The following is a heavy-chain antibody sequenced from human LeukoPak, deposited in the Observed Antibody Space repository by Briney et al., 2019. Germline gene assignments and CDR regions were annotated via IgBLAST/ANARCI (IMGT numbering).Heavy chain of an antibody. CDR3: ARGLEGENAFDI. CDR2: IYYSGST. CDR1: GGSISSSSYY. J-gene: IGHJ3*02. V-gene: IGHV4-39*01. D-gene: IGHD5-24*01. Sequence: PSETLSLTCTVSGGSISSSSYYWGWIRQPPGKGLEWIGSIYYSGSTYYNPSLKSRVAISVDTSKNQFSLKLSSVTAADTAVYYCARGLEGENAFDIWGQGTMVTVPS.